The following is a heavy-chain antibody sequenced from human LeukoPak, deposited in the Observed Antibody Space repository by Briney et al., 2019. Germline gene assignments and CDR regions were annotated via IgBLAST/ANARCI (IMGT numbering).Heavy chain of an antibody. CDR3: ARRSLKGRYYYYYYMDV. J-gene: IGHJ6*03. CDR1: GGSISSGGYY. Sequence: SETLSLTCTVSGGSISSGGYYWSWIRQHPGKGLEWIGYIYYSGSTYYNPSLKSRVTISVDTSKNQFSLKLSSVTAADTAVYYCARRSLKGRYYYYYYMDVWGKGTTVTVSS. CDR2: IYYSGST. V-gene: IGHV4-31*03.